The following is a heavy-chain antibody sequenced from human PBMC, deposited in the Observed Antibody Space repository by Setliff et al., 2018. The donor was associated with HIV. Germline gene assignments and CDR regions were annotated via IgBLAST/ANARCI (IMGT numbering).Heavy chain of an antibody. CDR2: IYHSGST. V-gene: IGHV4-38-2*02. J-gene: IGHJ4*02. D-gene: IGHD5-12*01. CDR3: AKSSPSIGYISDH. Sequence: KPSETLSLTCSVSGASISGYYWGWIRQPPGKGLEWIGSIYHSGSTYYNPSLKSRVTISVDTSKNQFSLNVRSVTAADTAVYFCAKSSPSIGYISDHWGQGTLVTVSS. CDR1: GASISGYY.